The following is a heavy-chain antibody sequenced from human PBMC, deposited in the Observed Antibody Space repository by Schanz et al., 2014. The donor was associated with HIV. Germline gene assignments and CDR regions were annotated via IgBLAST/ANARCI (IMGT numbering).Heavy chain of an antibody. CDR1: GYTFSDHY. Sequence: QVQLVQSGAEVKKPGASVKVSCKASGYTFSDHYMHWVRQAPGQGLEWMGWIIPLFGTSNYAQKFQGRATITADESTSTAYMELSSLRSEDTAVYYCARDSPVAAGTLDYWGQGTLVTVSS. V-gene: IGHV1-69*01. J-gene: IGHJ4*02. D-gene: IGHD6-13*01. CDR3: ARDSPVAAGTLDY. CDR2: IIPLFGTS.